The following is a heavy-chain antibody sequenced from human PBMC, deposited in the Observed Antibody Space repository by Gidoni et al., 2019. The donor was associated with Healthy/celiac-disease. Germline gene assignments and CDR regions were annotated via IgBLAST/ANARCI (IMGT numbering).Heavy chain of an antibody. D-gene: IGHD2-2*01. J-gene: IGHJ6*02. CDR1: GYTFPRYY. Sequence: QVQLVQSGAEVKQPGASVKVSCKATGYTFPRYYMNWVRQAPGQGLEWMGIITPSGGSTSYAQKFQGRVTMTRDTSTSTVYMELISLRSADTAVYYCARDRGIVVVPADETYYYYGMDVWGQGTTVTVSS. CDR2: ITPSGGST. V-gene: IGHV1-46*01. CDR3: ARDRGIVVVPADETYYYYGMDV.